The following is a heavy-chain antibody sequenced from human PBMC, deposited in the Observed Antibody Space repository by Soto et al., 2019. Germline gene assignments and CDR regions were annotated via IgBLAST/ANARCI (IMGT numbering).Heavy chain of an antibody. V-gene: IGHV4-31*03. CDR1: GGSITRGGYY. CDR3: ASDPAP. CDR2: IYNSGTT. J-gene: IGHJ5*02. Sequence: QVQLQESGPGLVKPSETLSLTCTVSGGSITRGGYYWSWIRQHPGKGLEWIGYIYNSGTTYYNPSLKSRVTISVHTSKNPFSLKLTSVTAADTAVYYCASDPAPWGQGTLVTVSS.